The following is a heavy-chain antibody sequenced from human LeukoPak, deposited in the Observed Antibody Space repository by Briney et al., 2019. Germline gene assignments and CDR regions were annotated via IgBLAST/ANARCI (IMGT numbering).Heavy chain of an antibody. CDR2: IYTAGNT. Sequence: GGSLRLSCTASTFTVSSNCMGWVREAPGKGLEWVSLIYTAGNTYYADSVKGRFTISRDISKNTLYLEMNSLRTDDTAVYYCARVAVEGREFFQHWGQGTLVTVSS. V-gene: IGHV3-66*02. CDR3: ARVAVEGREFFQH. CDR1: TFTVSSNC. J-gene: IGHJ1*01. D-gene: IGHD6-19*01.